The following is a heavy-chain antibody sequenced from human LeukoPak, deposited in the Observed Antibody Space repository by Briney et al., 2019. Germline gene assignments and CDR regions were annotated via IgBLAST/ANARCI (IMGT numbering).Heavy chain of an antibody. Sequence: GGSLRLSCAVSGFSVSSNYMSWVRQAPGKGLEWVSVIYSGGTGGSTYYADSVKGRFTISRDDSKNTLYLQMNSLRAEDTAVYYCARDRELERNWFDPWGQGTLVIVSS. CDR1: GFSVSSNY. CDR3: ARDRELERNWFDP. D-gene: IGHD1-1*01. J-gene: IGHJ5*02. V-gene: IGHV3-66*01. CDR2: IYSGGTGGST.